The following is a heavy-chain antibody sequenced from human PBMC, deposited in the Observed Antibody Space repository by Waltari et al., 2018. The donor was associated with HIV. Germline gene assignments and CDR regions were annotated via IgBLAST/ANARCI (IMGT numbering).Heavy chain of an antibody. D-gene: IGHD3-10*01. CDR3: ARAFMIRGTGAFDI. V-gene: IGHV3-48*03. CDR2: ISSSGSTI. J-gene: IGHJ3*02. CDR1: GLTFSSSE. Sequence: EVQVVESGGGLVQHGGSLRLSCAAYGLTFSSSELNWVRQDPGKGLEWVSYISSSGSTIYFADSGKGRFTMSRDNAKNSLYLRMNSLRAEDTAVYYCARAFMIRGTGAFDIWGQGTMVTVSS.